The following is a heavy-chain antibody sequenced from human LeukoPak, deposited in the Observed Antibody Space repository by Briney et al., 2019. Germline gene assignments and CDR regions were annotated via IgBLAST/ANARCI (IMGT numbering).Heavy chain of an antibody. CDR3: ARDRGAVGAPHDY. Sequence: SETLSLTCAVYGGSFSGYYWSWIRQPPGKGLEWIGEINHSGSTNYNPSLKSRVTISVDTSKNQFSLKLSSVTAADTAVYYCARDRGAVGAPHDYCGQGTLVTVSS. CDR1: GGSFSGYY. CDR2: INHSGST. D-gene: IGHD1-26*01. V-gene: IGHV4-34*01. J-gene: IGHJ4*02.